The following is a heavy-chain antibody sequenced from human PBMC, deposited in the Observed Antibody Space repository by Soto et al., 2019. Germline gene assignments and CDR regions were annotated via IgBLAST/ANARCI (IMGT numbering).Heavy chain of an antibody. CDR2: IYYSGST. J-gene: IGHJ4*02. Sequence: SETLSLTCTVSGGSISSYYWSWIRQPPGKGLEWIGYIYYSGSTNYNPSLKSRVTISVDTSKNQFSLNLSSVTAADTAVYFCARDFAHFDSWGQGTLVAASS. D-gene: IGHD3-3*01. CDR3: ARDFAHFDS. CDR1: GGSISSYY. V-gene: IGHV4-59*01.